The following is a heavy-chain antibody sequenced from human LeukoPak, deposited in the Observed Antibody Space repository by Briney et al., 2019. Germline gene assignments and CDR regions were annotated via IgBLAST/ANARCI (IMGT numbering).Heavy chain of an antibody. V-gene: IGHV5-51*01. CDR1: GYSFTNYW. Sequence: GESLRISCKGSGYSFTNYWIGWVRQMPGKGLEWMGIIYPGDSDTRYSPSFQGQVTISADKSISTAYLQWRSLKASDTAMYYCASGAYCDGDCYSGAFDIWGQGTMVTVSS. D-gene: IGHD2-21*02. J-gene: IGHJ3*02. CDR3: ASGAYCDGDCYSGAFDI. CDR2: IYPGDSDT.